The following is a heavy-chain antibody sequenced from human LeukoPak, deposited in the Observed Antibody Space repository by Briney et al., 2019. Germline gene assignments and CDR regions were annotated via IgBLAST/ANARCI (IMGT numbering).Heavy chain of an antibody. CDR2: IYYSGST. CDR1: GGSISSYY. CDR3: ASYFGVGAFDI. D-gene: IGHD3-10*01. Sequence: SETLSLTCTVSGGSISSYYWSWIRQPPGKGLEWIGYIYYSGSTNYNPSLKSRVTISVDTSKNQFSLKLSSVTAADTAVYYCASYFGVGAFDIWGQGTMVTVSS. J-gene: IGHJ3*02. V-gene: IGHV4-59*01.